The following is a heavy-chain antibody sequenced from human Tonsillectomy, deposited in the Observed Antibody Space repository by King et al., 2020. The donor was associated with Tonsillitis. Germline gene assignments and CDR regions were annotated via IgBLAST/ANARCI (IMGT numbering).Heavy chain of an antibody. CDR2: IRYDGRKK. D-gene: IGHD1-26*01. V-gene: IGHV3-30*02. J-gene: IGHJ4*02. CDR1: GFTFSNYG. Sequence: VQLVESGGGVVQPGGSLRLSCAASGFTFSNYGMHWVRQAPGKGLEWVAFIRYDGRKKYFADSVKGRFTISRDNAKNTLYLQMNSQRGEDTAVYYCAKSGATTGFDYWGQGTLVTVSS. CDR3: AKSGATTGFDY.